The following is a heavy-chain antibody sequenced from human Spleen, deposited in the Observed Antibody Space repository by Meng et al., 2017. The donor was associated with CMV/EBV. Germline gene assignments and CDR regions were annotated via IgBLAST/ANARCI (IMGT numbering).Heavy chain of an antibody. J-gene: IGHJ4*02. V-gene: IGHV4-39*07. Sequence: SETLSLTCTVSGGSISSSSYYWGWVRQPPGKGLEWIGSIYYSGTIYHNPSLKTRVTVSVDTSKNHFSLRLSSVTAAGTAVYYCARAVGVVISFDYWGQGTLVTVSS. D-gene: IGHD3-3*01. CDR2: IYYSGTI. CDR3: ARAVGVVISFDY. CDR1: GGSISSSSYY.